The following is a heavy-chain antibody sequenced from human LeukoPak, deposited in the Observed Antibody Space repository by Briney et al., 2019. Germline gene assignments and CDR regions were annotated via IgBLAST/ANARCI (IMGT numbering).Heavy chain of an antibody. V-gene: IGHV4-34*01. Sequence: SETLSLTCAVYGGSFSGYYWNWIRQPPGKGLEWIGEINHRGSTNYNPSLKSRVTISVDTSKKQFSLKLSSVTAADTAVNYCARGRTTYDYVWGSYRPPDYWGQGTLVTVSS. J-gene: IGHJ4*02. CDR1: GGSFSGYY. CDR3: ARGRTTYDYVWGSYRPPDY. CDR2: INHRGST. D-gene: IGHD3-16*02.